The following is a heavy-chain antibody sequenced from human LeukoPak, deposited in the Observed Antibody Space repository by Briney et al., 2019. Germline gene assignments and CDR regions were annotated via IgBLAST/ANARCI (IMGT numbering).Heavy chain of an antibody. Sequence: ASVKVSCKTSGYTFTGYYMHWVRQAPGQGLEWMGIVNPSGGSTSYAQKFQGRVTMTRDTSTSTVYMELSSLRSEDTAVYYCARDREETRAPGWFDPWGQGTLVTVSS. J-gene: IGHJ5*02. CDR3: ARDREETRAPGWFDP. CDR2: VNPSGGST. V-gene: IGHV1-46*01. CDR1: GYTFTGYY.